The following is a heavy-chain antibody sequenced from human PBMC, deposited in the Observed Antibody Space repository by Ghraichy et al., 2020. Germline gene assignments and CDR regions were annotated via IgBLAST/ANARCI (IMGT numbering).Heavy chain of an antibody. J-gene: IGHJ4*02. V-gene: IGHV3-23*01. CDR3: AKTRPEPPIAVTGTGL. Sequence: GGSLRLSCAASGFTFSSYAMSWVRQAPGKGLEWVSALSGSGGVTYYADSVKGRFTISRDNSKNTLYLQMNSLRAEDTAVYYCAKTRPEPPIAVTGTGLWGQGNLVTVSS. D-gene: IGHD6-19*01. CDR2: LSGSGGVT. CDR1: GFTFSSYA.